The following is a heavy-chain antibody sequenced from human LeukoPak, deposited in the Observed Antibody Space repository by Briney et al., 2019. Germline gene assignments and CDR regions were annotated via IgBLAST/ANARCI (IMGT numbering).Heavy chain of an antibody. D-gene: IGHD6-13*01. Sequence: SETLSLTCAVYGGSFSGYYWSWIRQPPGKGLEWIGEINHSGSTNYNPSLKSRVTISVDTSKNQFSLKLSSVTAADTAVYYCARDVKAAAGPTRAYYYYYYGMDVWGQGTTVTVSS. CDR1: GGSFSGYY. V-gene: IGHV4-34*01. J-gene: IGHJ6*02. CDR3: ARDVKAAAGPTRAYYYYYYGMDV. CDR2: INHSGST.